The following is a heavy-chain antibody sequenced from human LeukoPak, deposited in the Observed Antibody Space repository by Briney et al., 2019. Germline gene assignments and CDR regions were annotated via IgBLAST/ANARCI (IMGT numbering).Heavy chain of an antibody. J-gene: IGHJ4*02. V-gene: IGHV3-30*04. Sequence: GGSLRLSCAASGFTFSSYAMHWVRQAPGKGLEWVAVISYDGSNKYYADSVKGRFTISKDISKNTLYLQMNSLRAEDTAVYYCARTVDVRPGFSFDYWGQGTLVTVSS. D-gene: IGHD3-9*01. CDR2: ISYDGSNK. CDR3: ARTVDVRPGFSFDY. CDR1: GFTFSSYA.